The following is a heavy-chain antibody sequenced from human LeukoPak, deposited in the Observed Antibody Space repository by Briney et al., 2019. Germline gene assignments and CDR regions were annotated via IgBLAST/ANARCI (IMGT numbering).Heavy chain of an antibody. D-gene: IGHD2-2*01. CDR3: AREGLGYCSSTSCFYWFDP. CDR2: MNPNSGNT. Sequence: ASVKVSCKASGYTFTSYDINWVRQATGQGLEWMGWMNPNSGNTGYAQKFQGRVTMTRNTSISTAYMELSSLRSEDTAVYYCAREGLGYCSSTSCFYWFDPWGQGTLVTVSS. CDR1: GYTFTSYD. J-gene: IGHJ5*02. V-gene: IGHV1-8*01.